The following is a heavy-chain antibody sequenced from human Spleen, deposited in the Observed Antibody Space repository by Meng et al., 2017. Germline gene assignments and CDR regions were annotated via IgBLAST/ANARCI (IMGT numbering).Heavy chain of an antibody. CDR3: AREPGYDYGDY. D-gene: IGHD2-2*03. CDR1: GGTFKSDA. J-gene: IGHJ4*02. Sequence: QVQVVRSGAEVKKAGAPVKVSCKASGGTFKSDAISWVRQAPGQGLEWMGGIIPAFGAPNHAQKFQGRVRITADESTTTAYMELSSLRSEDTAVYYCAREPGYDYGDYWGQGTLVTVSS. CDR2: IIPAFGAP. V-gene: IGHV1-69*01.